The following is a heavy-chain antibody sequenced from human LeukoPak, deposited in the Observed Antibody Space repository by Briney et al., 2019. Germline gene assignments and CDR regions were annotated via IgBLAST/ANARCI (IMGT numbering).Heavy chain of an antibody. V-gene: IGHV3-21*04. J-gene: IGHJ4*02. Sequence: GGSLRLSCAASGFTFSSYSMNWVRQAPGKGLEWVSCISSSSSYIYNADSVKGRFTISRDNAKNSLYLEVISLTAEDTAVYYCAKDDAWLRFGEWSQGTLVTVSS. CDR1: GFTFSSYS. CDR2: ISSSSSYI. CDR3: AKDDAWLRFGE. D-gene: IGHD3-10*01.